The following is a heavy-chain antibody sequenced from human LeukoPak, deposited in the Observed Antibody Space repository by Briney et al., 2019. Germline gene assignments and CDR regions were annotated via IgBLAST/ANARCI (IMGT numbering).Heavy chain of an antibody. CDR2: ISGSGGST. CDR3: AKDPGFWSGYYYY. Sequence: GGSLRLSCAASGFTFSSYAMTWVSQAPGKGLEWVSAISGSGGSTYYADSVKGRFTISRDNSKNTLSLQMNSLRAEDTAVYYCAKDPGFWSGYYYYWGQGTLVTVSS. J-gene: IGHJ4*02. V-gene: IGHV3-23*01. D-gene: IGHD3-3*01. CDR1: GFTFSSYA.